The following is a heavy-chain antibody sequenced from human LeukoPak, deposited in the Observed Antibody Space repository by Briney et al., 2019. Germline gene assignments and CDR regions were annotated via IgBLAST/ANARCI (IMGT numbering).Heavy chain of an antibody. J-gene: IGHJ4*02. CDR1: GFTFDDYV. Sequence: GRSLRLSCAASGFTFDDYVMHWVRQAPGKGLEWVSGVSWKSAGIGYADSVKGRFTISRDNAKNSLYLQMNSLRAEDTAVYYCATKHDYWGQGTLVTVSS. V-gene: IGHV3-9*01. CDR2: VSWKSAGI. CDR3: ATKHDY.